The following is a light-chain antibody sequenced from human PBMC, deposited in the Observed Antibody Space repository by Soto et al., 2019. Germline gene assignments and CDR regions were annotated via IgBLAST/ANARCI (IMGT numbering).Light chain of an antibody. V-gene: IGKV3-20*01. J-gene: IGKJ5*01. Sequence: EIVLTQSPGTLSLSPGERAALSCRASQSVSSRYLAWYQQKPGQAPRLLIYVASSRATGIPDRFSGSGSETDFTLTISRLEPEDFAVYYCQQYGSSLSITFGQGTRLEIK. CDR1: QSVSSRY. CDR3: QQYGSSLSIT. CDR2: VAS.